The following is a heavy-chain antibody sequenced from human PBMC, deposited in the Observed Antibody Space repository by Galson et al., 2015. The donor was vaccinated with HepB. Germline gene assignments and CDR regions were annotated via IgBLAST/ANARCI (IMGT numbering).Heavy chain of an antibody. CDR1: GYTFTSYA. D-gene: IGHD3-10*01. Sequence: SVKVSCKASGYTFTSYAMHWVRQAPGQRLEWMGWINAGNGNTKYSQKFQGRVTITRDTSASTAYMELSSLRSEDTAVYYCARSGWFGEFLGYWGQGTLVTVSS. CDR3: ARSGWFGEFLGY. J-gene: IGHJ4*02. V-gene: IGHV1-3*01. CDR2: INAGNGNT.